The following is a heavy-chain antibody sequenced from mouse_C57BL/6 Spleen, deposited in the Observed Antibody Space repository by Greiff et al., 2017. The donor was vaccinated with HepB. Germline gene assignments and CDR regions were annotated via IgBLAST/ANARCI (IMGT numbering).Heavy chain of an antibody. Sequence: EVKLMESEGGLVQPGSSMKLSCTASGFTFSDYYMAWVRQVPEKGLEWVANINYDGSSTYYLDSLKSRFIISRDNAKNILYLQMSSLKSDDTATYYCAREDSSGSPWFAYWGQGTLVTVSA. CDR2: INYDGSST. J-gene: IGHJ3*01. CDR1: GFTFSDYY. CDR3: AREDSSGSPWFAY. D-gene: IGHD3-2*02. V-gene: IGHV5-16*01.